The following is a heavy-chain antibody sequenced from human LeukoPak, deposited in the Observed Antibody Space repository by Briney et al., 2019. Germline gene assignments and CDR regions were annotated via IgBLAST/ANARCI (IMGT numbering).Heavy chain of an antibody. CDR3: AKILYGSGSSNWFDP. D-gene: IGHD3-10*01. J-gene: IGHJ5*02. V-gene: IGHV3-23*01. CDR1: GFTFSSYA. Sequence: GGSLRLSCAASGFTFSSYAMSWVRQAPGKGLEWVSAISGSGGSTYYADSVKGRFTISRDNSKNTLYLQMNSLRAEDTAVYYCAKILYGSGSSNWFDPWGQGTLVTVSS. CDR2: ISGSGGST.